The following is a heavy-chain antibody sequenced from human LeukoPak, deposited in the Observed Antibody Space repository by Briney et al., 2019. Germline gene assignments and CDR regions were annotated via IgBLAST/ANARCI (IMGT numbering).Heavy chain of an antibody. CDR1: GGSFSGYY. Sequence: SETLSLTCAVYGGSFSGYYWSWIRQPPGKGLEWIGEINHSGSTNYNPSLKSRVTISVDTSKNKFSLKLSSVTAADTAVYYCARRFPGYCSSTSCYRPRAYYYYGMDVWGQGTTVTVSS. CDR2: INHSGST. CDR3: ARRFPGYCSSTSCYRPRAYYYYGMDV. J-gene: IGHJ6*02. V-gene: IGHV4-34*01. D-gene: IGHD2-2*01.